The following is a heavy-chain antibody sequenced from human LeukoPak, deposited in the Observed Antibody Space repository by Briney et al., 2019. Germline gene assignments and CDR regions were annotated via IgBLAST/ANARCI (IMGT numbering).Heavy chain of an antibody. J-gene: IGHJ4*02. Sequence: GGSLRLSCPASGFTLSDYAMNSVRQAPGEGLEWLSAISGSDGHTFYADSVKGRFTLSRDNSKNTLYLQMNNLRADDTAIYYCSKDPWVYTITWGQGTLVIVSS. CDR1: GFTLSDYA. D-gene: IGHD2-8*01. CDR2: ISGSDGHT. CDR3: SKDPWVYTIT. V-gene: IGHV3-23*01.